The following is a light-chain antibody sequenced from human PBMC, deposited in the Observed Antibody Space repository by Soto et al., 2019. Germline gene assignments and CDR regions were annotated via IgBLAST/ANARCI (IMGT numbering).Light chain of an antibody. Sequence: DMRMTQSPSSLSASVGDRVAITCRASQLISTYLNWYQLKPGKAPKLLIYGASSLQTGVPSRFSGSGSGTDFTLTISSLQPEDFATYYCQQSYNTPLTFGGGTKVEIK. CDR3: QQSYNTPLT. J-gene: IGKJ4*01. CDR1: QLISTY. V-gene: IGKV1-39*01. CDR2: GAS.